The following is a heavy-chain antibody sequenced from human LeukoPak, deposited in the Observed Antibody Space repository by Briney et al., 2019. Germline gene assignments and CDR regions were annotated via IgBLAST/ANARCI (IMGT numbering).Heavy chain of an antibody. J-gene: IGHJ4*02. D-gene: IGHD6-19*01. CDR3: ARDSFPPRSSGSGWYSGPRDFDY. CDR1: GYTFTGYY. CDR2: INPNSGGT. V-gene: IGHV1-2*05. Sequence: GASVKVSCKASGYTFTGYYMHWVRQAPGQGLEWMGRINPNSGGTNYAQKFQGRVTMTRDTSTSTAYMELSRLRSDDTGVYYCARDSFPPRSSGSGWYSGPRDFDYWGQGTLVTVCS.